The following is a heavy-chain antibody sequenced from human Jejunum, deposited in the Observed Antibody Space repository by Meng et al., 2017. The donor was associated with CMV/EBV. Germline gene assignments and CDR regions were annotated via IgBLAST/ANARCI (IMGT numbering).Heavy chain of an antibody. J-gene: IGHJ4*02. D-gene: IGHD3-16*01. CDR1: GFSFSNSW. CDR2: IISDESTA. Sequence: SCVASGFSFSNSWMHWVRQVPGKGLVWVSRIISDESTATYADSVRGRFTISRDNAKNTIYLQMNSLGAEDTAVYYCATGYINAYEYWGQGTLVTVSS. CDR3: ATGYINAYEY. V-gene: IGHV3-74*03.